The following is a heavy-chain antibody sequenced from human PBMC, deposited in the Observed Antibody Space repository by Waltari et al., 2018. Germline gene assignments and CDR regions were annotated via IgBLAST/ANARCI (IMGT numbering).Heavy chain of an antibody. J-gene: IGHJ6*03. CDR1: GVSFSTYV. CDR3: AKEGYFYMDV. V-gene: IGHV3-23*03. CDR2: ITGDGSRI. Sequence: EVQLLESGGGLVQPGGSLRLSCAASGVSFSTYVISWVRQAPGKGLEWVSLITGDGSRIQYADSVKGRFTISRDNSKNTLYLQMNSLRVEDMAVYYCAKEGYFYMDVWGNGTTVTVS.